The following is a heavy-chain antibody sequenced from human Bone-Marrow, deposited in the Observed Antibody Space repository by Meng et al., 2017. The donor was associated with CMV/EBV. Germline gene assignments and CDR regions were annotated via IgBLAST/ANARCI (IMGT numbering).Heavy chain of an antibody. Sequence: SVKVSCKSSGGNFNGYSSSWVRQAPGQGLEWMGRILPVLDLTNYSQKFQGRVTITADKDTTTAYLELRGLTSDDTAVYYCARDVMATTWGQGTLVTVSS. CDR1: GGNFNGYS. D-gene: IGHD5-24*01. V-gene: IGHV1-69*04. CDR2: ILPVLDLT. J-gene: IGHJ5*02. CDR3: ARDVMATT.